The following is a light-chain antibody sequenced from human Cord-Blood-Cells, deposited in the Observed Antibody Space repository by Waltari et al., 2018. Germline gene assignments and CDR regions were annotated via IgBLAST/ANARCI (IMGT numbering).Light chain of an antibody. CDR3: SSYTSSSTLV. J-gene: IGLJ1*01. CDR1: SRDVGGYNY. Sequence: QSALTHPASVSGSPGQSITISCTGTSRDVGGYNYVPWYQQHPGKAPKLMIYDVSNRPSGVSNRFSGSKSGNTASLTISGLQAEDEADYYCSSYTSSSTLVFGTGTKVTVL. V-gene: IGLV2-14*01. CDR2: DVS.